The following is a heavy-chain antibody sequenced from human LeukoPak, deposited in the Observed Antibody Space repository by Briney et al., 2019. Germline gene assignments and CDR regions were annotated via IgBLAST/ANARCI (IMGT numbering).Heavy chain of an antibody. Sequence: PGGSLRLSCAASGFTVSSNYMNWVRQAPGRGLEWVSVIHNTGNTYYADSVKGRFTMSRDSSKNTLYLQMNSLRAEDTAVYYCARVLLDGSGNQYWYYDLWGRGTLVTVSS. D-gene: IGHD2-15*01. V-gene: IGHV3-53*01. J-gene: IGHJ2*01. CDR3: ARVLLDGSGNQYWYYDL. CDR2: IHNTGNT. CDR1: GFTVSSNY.